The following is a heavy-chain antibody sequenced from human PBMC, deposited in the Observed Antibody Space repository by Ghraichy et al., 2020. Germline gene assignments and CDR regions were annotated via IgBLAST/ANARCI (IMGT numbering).Heavy chain of an antibody. J-gene: IGHJ4*02. V-gene: IGHV3-7*03. D-gene: IGHD2-2*03. Sequence: GGSLRLSCAASGFTFSSYWMSWVRQAPGKGLEWVANIKQDGSEKYYVDSVKGRFTISRDNAKNSLYLQMNSLRAEDTAVYYCARDGYCSSTSCYASSDYWGQGTLVTVSS. CDR3: ARDGYCSSTSCYASSDY. CDR2: IKQDGSEK. CDR1: GFTFSSYW.